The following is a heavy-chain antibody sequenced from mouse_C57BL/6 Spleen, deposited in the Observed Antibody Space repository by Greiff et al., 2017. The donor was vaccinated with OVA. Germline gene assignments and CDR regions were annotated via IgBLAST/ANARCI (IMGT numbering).Heavy chain of an antibody. CDR1: GFTFSDAW. Sequence: EVKVVESGGGLVQPGGSMKLSCAASGFTFSDAWMDWVRQSPEKGLEWVAEIRNKANNHATYYAESVKGRFTISRDDSKSSVYLQMNSLRAEDTGIYYCTRRVLRSYWYFDVWGTGTTVTVSS. CDR2: IRNKANNHAT. J-gene: IGHJ1*03. CDR3: TRRVLRSYWYFDV. D-gene: IGHD1-1*01. V-gene: IGHV6-6*01.